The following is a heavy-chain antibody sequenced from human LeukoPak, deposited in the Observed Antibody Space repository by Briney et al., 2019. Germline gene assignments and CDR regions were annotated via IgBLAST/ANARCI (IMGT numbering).Heavy chain of an antibody. D-gene: IGHD3-10*01. CDR3: SVVGSLFDY. Sequence: GGSLRLSCAASGFTFSSYAMHWVRQAPGKGLEWVAVISYDGSNKYYADSVKGRFTISRDNSKNTLYLQMNSLRAEDTAVYYCSVVGSLFDYWGQGTLVTVSS. CDR1: GFTFSSYA. J-gene: IGHJ4*02. V-gene: IGHV3-30-3*01. CDR2: ISYDGSNK.